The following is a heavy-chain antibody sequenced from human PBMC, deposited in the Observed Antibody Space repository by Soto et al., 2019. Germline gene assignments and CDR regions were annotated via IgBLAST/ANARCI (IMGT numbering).Heavy chain of an antibody. V-gene: IGHV4-61*01. Sequence: SETLSLTCTVSGGSVSSGSDYWSWIRQPPGRGLEWIGYIYNSGSTDYNTSLKSRVTISVDTSKNQFSLKLTSVTAADTAVYYCASGSSASAYIDYWGQGTQVTVSS. CDR3: ASGSSASAYIDY. CDR1: GGSVSSGSDY. D-gene: IGHD6-13*01. CDR2: IYNSGST. J-gene: IGHJ4*02.